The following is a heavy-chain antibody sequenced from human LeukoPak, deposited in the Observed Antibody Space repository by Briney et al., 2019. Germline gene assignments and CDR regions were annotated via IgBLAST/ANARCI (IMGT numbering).Heavy chain of an antibody. CDR1: GGSFSGYY. J-gene: IGHJ6*03. CDR3: ARGSYYDFWSGYQYYYYYMDV. Sequence: SETLSLTCAVYGGSFSGYYWSWIRQPPGKGLEWIGEINHSGSTNYNPSLKSRVTISVDTSKNQFSLKLRSVTAADTAVYYCARGSYYDFWSGYQYYYYYMDVWGKGTTVTVSS. CDR2: INHSGST. D-gene: IGHD3-3*01. V-gene: IGHV4-34*01.